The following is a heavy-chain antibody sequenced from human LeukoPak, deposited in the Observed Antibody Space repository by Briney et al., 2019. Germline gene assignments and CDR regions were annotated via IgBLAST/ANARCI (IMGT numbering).Heavy chain of an antibody. J-gene: IGHJ3*02. CDR2: INPNSGGT. D-gene: IGHD3-10*01. V-gene: IGHV1-2*02. CDR1: GYTFTGYY. CDR3: ARDHRDMVRGGVHAFDI. Sequence: ASVKVSCKASGYTFTGYYMHWVRQAPGQGLGWMGWINPNSGGTNYAQKFQGRVTMTRDTSISTAYMELSRLRSDDTAVYYCARDHRDMVRGGVHAFDIWGQGTMVTVSS.